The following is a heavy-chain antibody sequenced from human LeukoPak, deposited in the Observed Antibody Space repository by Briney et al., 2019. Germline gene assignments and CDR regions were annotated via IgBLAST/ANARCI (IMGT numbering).Heavy chain of an antibody. CDR2: ISSSSSYI. CDR1: RFTFSSYS. V-gene: IGHV3-21*01. J-gene: IGHJ4*02. Sequence: PGGSLRLSCAASRFTFSSYSMNWVRQAPGKGREWVSSISSSSSYIYYADSVKGRFTISRDNAKNSLYLQINSLRAEDTAVYYCASLVQLWHYFDNWRQGTLVTVCS. D-gene: IGHD5-18*01. CDR3: ASLVQLWHYFDN.